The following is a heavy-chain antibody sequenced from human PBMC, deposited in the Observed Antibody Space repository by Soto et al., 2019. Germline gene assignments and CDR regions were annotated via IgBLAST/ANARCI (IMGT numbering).Heavy chain of an antibody. CDR2: IIPIFGPA. J-gene: IGHJ2*01. Sequence: QVQLVQSGAEVKKPWSSVTVSCKASGGTFSSYTISWVRQAPGQGLEWMGGIIPIFGPANYAQKFQGRVTITADESTSTAYRELSSLRSEDTAVYYCARGNHRWLQLWYFDLWGRGTLVTVSS. D-gene: IGHD5-12*01. V-gene: IGHV1-69*12. CDR1: GGTFSSYT. CDR3: ARGNHRWLQLWYFDL.